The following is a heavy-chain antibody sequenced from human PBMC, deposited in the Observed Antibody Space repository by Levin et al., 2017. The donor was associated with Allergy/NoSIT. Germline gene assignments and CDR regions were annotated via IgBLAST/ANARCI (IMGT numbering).Heavy chain of an antibody. CDR3: ANSGRHYCSNTSCDWLPSWFDP. CDR1: FFSFLFSS. J-gene: IGHJ5*02. D-gene: IGHD2-2*01. V-gene: IGHV4-34*01. CDR2: ITHSGST. Sequence: GSLRLSFSLSFFSFLFSSFLFLLPPPLKGLECIGEITHSGSTNYNPSLKSRVTISIDTSKNQFSLKLRSVTAADTAVYYCANSGRHYCSNTSCDWLPSWFDPWGQGALVTVSS.